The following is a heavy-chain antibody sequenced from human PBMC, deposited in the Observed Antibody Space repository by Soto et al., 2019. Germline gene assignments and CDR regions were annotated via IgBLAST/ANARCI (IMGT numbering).Heavy chain of an antibody. J-gene: IGHJ4*02. CDR3: ARDTVRGVITYFDY. CDR2: ISSSSSTI. CDR1: GFTFSSYS. V-gene: IGHV3-48*02. D-gene: IGHD3-10*01. Sequence: EVQLVESGGGLVQPGGSLRLSCAASGFTFSSYSMNWVRQAPGKGLEWVSYISSSSSTIYYADSVKGRFTISRDNAKNSLYRQMNSLRDEDTAVYYCARDTVRGVITYFDYWGQGTLVTVSS.